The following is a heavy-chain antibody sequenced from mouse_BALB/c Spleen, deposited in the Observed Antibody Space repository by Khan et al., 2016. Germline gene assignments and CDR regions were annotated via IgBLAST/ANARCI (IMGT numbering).Heavy chain of an antibody. CDR1: GFNIKDTY. J-gene: IGHJ3*01. D-gene: IGHD2-4*01. Sequence: EVELVESGAELVKPGASVKLSCTASGFNIKDTYMHWVKQRPEQGLEWIGRIDPANGNTKYDPKFQGKATITADTSSNTAYLQLSSLTSEDTAVXYCDRAPYDYDVGFAYWGQGTLVTVSA. CDR3: DRAPYDYDVGFAY. CDR2: IDPANGNT. V-gene: IGHV14-3*02.